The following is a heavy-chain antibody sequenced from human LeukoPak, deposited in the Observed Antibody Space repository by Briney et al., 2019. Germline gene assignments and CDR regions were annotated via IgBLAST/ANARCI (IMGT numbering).Heavy chain of an antibody. Sequence: ASVKVSCKASGYTLTGYYMHWVRQAPGQGLEWMGWINPNSGGTNYAQKFQGRVTMTRDTSISTAYMELSRLRSDDTAVYYCARDYSGYDLLLFDYWGQGTLVTVSS. CDR1: GYTLTGYY. CDR2: INPNSGGT. CDR3: ARDYSGYDLLLFDY. D-gene: IGHD5-12*01. J-gene: IGHJ4*02. V-gene: IGHV1-2*02.